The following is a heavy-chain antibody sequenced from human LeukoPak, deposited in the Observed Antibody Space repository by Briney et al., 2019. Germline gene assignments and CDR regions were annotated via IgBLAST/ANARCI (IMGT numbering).Heavy chain of an antibody. CDR3: ARHGVSGAAAANFDY. V-gene: IGHV5-51*01. D-gene: IGHD6-13*01. Sequence: GESLKISCKGSGYSFTSYWIGWVRQMPGKGLEWMGLIYPGDSDTRYSPSFQGQVTISADKSISTAYLQWSSLKASDTAMYYCARHGVSGAAAANFDYWGQGTLVTVSS. J-gene: IGHJ4*02. CDR1: GYSFTSYW. CDR2: IYPGDSDT.